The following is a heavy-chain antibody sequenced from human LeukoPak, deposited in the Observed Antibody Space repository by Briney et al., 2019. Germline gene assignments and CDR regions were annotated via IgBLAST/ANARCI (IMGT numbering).Heavy chain of an antibody. CDR2: ISAYNGNT. J-gene: IGHJ4*02. CDR3: AINDWYSSLFYFDY. D-gene: IGHD6-19*01. Sequence: GASVKVSCKASGYTSTSYGISWVRQAPGQGLEWMGWISAYNGNTNYAQKLQGRVTMTTDTSTSTAYMELRSLRSDDTAVYYCAINDWYSSLFYFDYWGQGTLVTVSS. CDR1: GYTSTSYG. V-gene: IGHV1-18*01.